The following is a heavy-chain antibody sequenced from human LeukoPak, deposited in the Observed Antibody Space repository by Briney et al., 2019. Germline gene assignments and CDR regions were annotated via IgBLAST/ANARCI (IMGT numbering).Heavy chain of an antibody. V-gene: IGHV3-23*01. CDR2: ISGGGGGT. J-gene: IGHJ4*02. CDR3: AKSVEYSNYRKFGD. Sequence: GGSLRLSCAASGFTFSSYAMSWVRQAPGKRPEWVSGISGGGGGTFYADSVKGRFTISRVNSKNTLFLQMDSLRVEDTAIYYCAKSVEYSNYRKFGDWGQGTLVTVSS. D-gene: IGHD3-16*01. CDR1: GFTFSSYA.